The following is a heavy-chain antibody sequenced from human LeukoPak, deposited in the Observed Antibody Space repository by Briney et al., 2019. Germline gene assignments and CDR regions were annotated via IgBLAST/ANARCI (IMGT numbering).Heavy chain of an antibody. V-gene: IGHV1-2*02. D-gene: IGHD3-3*01. CDR3: ARGLFTIFGVVIISPELLY. J-gene: IGHJ4*02. CDR1: GYTFTGYY. CDR2: INPNSGGT. Sequence: ASVKVSCKASGYTFTGYYMHWVRQAPGQGLEWMGWINPNSGGTNYAQKFQGRVTMTRDTSISTAYMELSRLRSDDTAVYYCARGLFTIFGVVIISPELLYWVQGTLVTVSS.